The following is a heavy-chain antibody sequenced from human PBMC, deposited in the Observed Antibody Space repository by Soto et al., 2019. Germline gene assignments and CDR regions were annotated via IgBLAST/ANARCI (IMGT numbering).Heavy chain of an antibody. J-gene: IGHJ4*02. Sequence: SVKVSCKASGGTFSSYAISWVRQAPGQGLEWMGGIIPIFGTANYAQKFQGRVTITADESTSTAYMELSSLRSEDTAVYYCAGLSGSYSYFDYWGQGTLATVSS. V-gene: IGHV1-69*13. CDR3: AGLSGSYSYFDY. D-gene: IGHD1-26*01. CDR2: IIPIFGTA. CDR1: GGTFSSYA.